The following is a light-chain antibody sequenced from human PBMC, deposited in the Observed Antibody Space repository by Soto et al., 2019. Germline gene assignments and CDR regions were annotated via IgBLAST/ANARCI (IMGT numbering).Light chain of an antibody. CDR1: SSDVGGYNY. J-gene: IGLJ2*01. CDR2: DVS. CDR3: SSYTRSYTLV. V-gene: IGLV2-14*01. Sequence: QSALTQPASVSGSPGQSITISCTGTSSDVGGYNYVSWYQQHPGKAPKLMIYDVSNRPSGVSNRFSGSKSGNTAALTIYGLQAEDEADYYCSSYTRSYTLVFGGGTKLTVL.